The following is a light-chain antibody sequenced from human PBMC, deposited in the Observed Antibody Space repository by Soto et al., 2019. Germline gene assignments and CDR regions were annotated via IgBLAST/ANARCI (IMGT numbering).Light chain of an antibody. Sequence: QSVLTQPASVSGSPGQSITISCTGTSSDVGAYNRVSWYQQHSGKAPKLMIYEVSNRPSGVSNRFSGSQSGNTASLTISGLQAEDEADYYCLSYTRSSSYVFGNGTKVTV. CDR1: SSDVGAYNR. J-gene: IGLJ1*01. V-gene: IGLV2-14*01. CDR3: LSYTRSSSYV. CDR2: EVS.